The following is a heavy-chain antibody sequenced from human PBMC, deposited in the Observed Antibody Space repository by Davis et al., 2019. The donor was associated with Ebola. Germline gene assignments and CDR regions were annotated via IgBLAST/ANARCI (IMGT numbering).Heavy chain of an antibody. D-gene: IGHD6-6*01. CDR3: ARGRYTTSSLDY. J-gene: IGHJ4*02. Sequence: ASVKVSCKASGYSYKNYAISWVRQAPGQGLEWMGWLSAYNGNTNYAQKVQGRVTMTTDTLTYIAYMELRSLRSDDTAVYYCARGRYTTSSLDYWGQGTLVTVSS. CDR1: GYSYKNYA. V-gene: IGHV1-18*01. CDR2: LSAYNGNT.